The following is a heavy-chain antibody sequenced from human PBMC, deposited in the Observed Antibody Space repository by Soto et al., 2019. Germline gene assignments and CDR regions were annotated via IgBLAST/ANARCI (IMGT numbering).Heavy chain of an antibody. V-gene: IGHV1-2*04. CDR1: GYTFTGYY. CDR2: INPNSGGT. CDR3: ARDRYPPQYTGGWYYFDY. Sequence: ASVKVSCKASGYTFTGYYMHWVRQAPGQGLEWMGWINPNSGGTNYAQKFQGWVTMTRDTSISTAYMELSRLRSDDTAVYYCARDRYPPQYTGGWYYFDYWGQGTLVTVSS. D-gene: IGHD6-19*01. J-gene: IGHJ4*02.